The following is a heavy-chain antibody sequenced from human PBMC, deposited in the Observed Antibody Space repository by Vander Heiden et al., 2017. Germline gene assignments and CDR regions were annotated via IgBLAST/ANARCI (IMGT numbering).Heavy chain of an antibody. CDR1: GFTFSGYG. Sequence: QVQLVASGGGVVQPGRSLRLSCAASGFTFSGYGMHWVRQAPGKGLEWVAVIWYDGSNKYYADSVKGRFTISRDNSKNTLYLQMNSLRAEDTAVYYCAREGDYYDSSGYPDYWGQGTLVTVSS. CDR3: AREGDYYDSSGYPDY. V-gene: IGHV3-33*01. D-gene: IGHD3-22*01. CDR2: IWYDGSNK. J-gene: IGHJ4*02.